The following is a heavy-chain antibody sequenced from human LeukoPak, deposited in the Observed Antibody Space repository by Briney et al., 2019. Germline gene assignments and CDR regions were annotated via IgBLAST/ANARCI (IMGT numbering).Heavy chain of an antibody. Sequence: ASVKVSLTSSGYTFTTYGIIWVRQAPGQGLEWMGWISAYNGNTNYAQKLQGRVTMTTDTSTSTAYMELRRLRSDDTAVYYCARGPLHYGRTPRGLGFDYWGQRALVTVSS. V-gene: IGHV1-18*01. J-gene: IGHJ4*02. CDR1: GYTFTTYG. CDR2: ISAYNGNT. D-gene: IGHD4-23*01. CDR3: ARGPLHYGRTPRGLGFDY.